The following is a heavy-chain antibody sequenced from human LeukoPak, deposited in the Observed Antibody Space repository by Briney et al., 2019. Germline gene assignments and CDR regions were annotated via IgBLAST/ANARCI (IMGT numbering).Heavy chain of an antibody. Sequence: SETLSLTCTVSGGSISSSSYYWGWIRQPPGKGLEWIGSIYYSGSTYYNPSLKSRVTISVDTSKNQFSLKLSSVTAADTAVYYCARRDRDCSSTSSYGFDPWGQGTLVTVSS. J-gene: IGHJ5*02. D-gene: IGHD2-2*01. CDR2: IYYSGST. V-gene: IGHV4-39*01. CDR3: ARRDRDCSSTSSYGFDP. CDR1: GGSISSSSYY.